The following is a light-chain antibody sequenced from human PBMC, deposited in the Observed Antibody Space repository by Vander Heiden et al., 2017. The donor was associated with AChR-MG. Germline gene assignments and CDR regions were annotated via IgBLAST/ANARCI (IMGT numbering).Light chain of an antibody. CDR1: QNISSSY. V-gene: IGKV3-20*01. CDR2: GAS. CDR3: QQYDNSRTYT. J-gene: IGKJ2*01. Sequence: ELVLTQSPGTLSLSPGERATLSCRASQNISSSYLAWYQQKPGQAPRLLIYGASTRATGIPDRFSGSGSGTDFTLTISRLEPEDFAVYFCQQYDNSRTYTFGQGTKLEIK.